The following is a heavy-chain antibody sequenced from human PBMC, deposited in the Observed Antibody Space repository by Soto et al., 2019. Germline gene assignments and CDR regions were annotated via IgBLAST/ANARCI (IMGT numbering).Heavy chain of an antibody. Sequence: EVQLLESGGGLVQPGGSLRLSCAVSGFTFSSHAMSWVRQAPGKGLECVSSITGSGDSTYYADSVKGRFTISRDKSKSTLYLQMNSLRAEDTAAYYCAKDLQFSGWLSAQTFDYWGQGTQVTVS. V-gene: IGHV3-23*01. CDR2: ITGSGDST. D-gene: IGHD6-19*01. CDR1: GFTFSSHA. J-gene: IGHJ4*02. CDR3: AKDLQFSGWLSAQTFDY.